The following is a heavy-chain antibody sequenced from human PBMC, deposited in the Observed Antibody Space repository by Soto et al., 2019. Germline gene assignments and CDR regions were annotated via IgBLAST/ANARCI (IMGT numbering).Heavy chain of an antibody. J-gene: IGHJ4*02. V-gene: IGHV3-23*01. CDR1: GFTFSSYA. Sequence: EVQVLESGGGLVQPGGSLRLSCAASGFTFSSYAMNWVRQAPGKGLEWVSAISDRGDRTYFTDSVKGRFTISRDNSKNTLYLQMNSLRADDTPVSYRAKSLWSVLLCFGELSRVDYWGQGTLVIVSS. CDR2: ISDRGDRT. CDR3: AKSLWSVLLCFGELSRVDY. D-gene: IGHD3-10*01.